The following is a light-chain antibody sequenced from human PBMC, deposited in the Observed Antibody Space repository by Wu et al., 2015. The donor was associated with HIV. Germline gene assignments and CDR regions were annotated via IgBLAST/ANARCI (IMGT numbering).Light chain of an antibody. V-gene: IGKV3-15*01. CDR1: QNIKSR. CDR3: QQYDRWRT. J-gene: IGKJ1*01. CDR2: GAS. Sequence: VMTQSPATLSVSPGEGATLSCRASQNIKSRLAWYQQKPGQGPRLLIYGASTRATGIPVRFSGSGSGTEFTLTISSLQSEDFAFYYCQQYDRWRTFGQGTKVESK.